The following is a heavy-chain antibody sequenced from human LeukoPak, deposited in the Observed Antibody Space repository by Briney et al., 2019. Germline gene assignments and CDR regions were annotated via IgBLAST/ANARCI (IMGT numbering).Heavy chain of an antibody. V-gene: IGHV1-2*04. CDR2: INPNSGGT. Sequence: ASVKVSCKASGYTFTGYYKHWVRQAPGQGLEWMGWINPNSGGTNYAQKFQGWVTMTRDTSISTAYMELSRLRSDDTAVYYCARAAEPDWFDPWGQGTLVTVSS. D-gene: IGHD1-26*01. J-gene: IGHJ5*02. CDR3: ARAAEPDWFDP. CDR1: GYTFTGYY.